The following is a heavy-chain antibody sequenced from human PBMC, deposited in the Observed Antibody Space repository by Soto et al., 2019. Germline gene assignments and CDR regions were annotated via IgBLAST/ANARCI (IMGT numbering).Heavy chain of an antibody. J-gene: IGHJ4*02. D-gene: IGHD3-3*01. CDR1: GGTFSSYT. CDR2: IIPILGIA. CDR3: ARGGRGYDFWSGYSTFDY. V-gene: IGHV1-69*02. Sequence: QVQLVQSGAEVKKPGSSVKVSCKASGGTFSSYTISWVRQAPGQGLEWMGRIIPILGIANYAQKFQGRVTITAEKSTSTAYMELSSLRSEDTAVYYCARGGRGYDFWSGYSTFDYWGQGTLVTVSS.